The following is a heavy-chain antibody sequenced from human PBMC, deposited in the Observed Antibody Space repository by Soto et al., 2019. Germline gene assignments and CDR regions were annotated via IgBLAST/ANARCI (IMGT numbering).Heavy chain of an antibody. CDR1: GGTFSSYT. J-gene: IGHJ5*01. CDR3: ARGDYDYIWGSYRPFDS. CDR2: IIPILGIA. V-gene: IGHV1-69*02. Sequence: ASVKVSCKASGGTFSSYTISWVRQAPGQGLEWMGRIIPILGIANYAQKFQGRVTITADKSTSTAYMELSSLRSEDTAVYYCARGDYDYIWGSYRPFDSWGQGTLVTVSS. D-gene: IGHD3-16*02.